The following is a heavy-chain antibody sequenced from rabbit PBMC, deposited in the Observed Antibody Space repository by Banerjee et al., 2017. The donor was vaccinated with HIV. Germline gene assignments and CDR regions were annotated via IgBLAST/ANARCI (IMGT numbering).Heavy chain of an antibody. J-gene: IGHJ6*01. CDR1: GFSFSSYW. V-gene: IGHV1S45*01. Sequence: QEQLEESGGDLVKPGTSLTLTCTASGFSFSSYWICWVRQAPGKGLEWIGCIATGDGNIYYASWAKGRFTISKTSSTTVTLQMTSLTAADTATYFCAREGDLWGPGTLVTVS. CDR2: IATGDGNI. CDR3: AREGDL.